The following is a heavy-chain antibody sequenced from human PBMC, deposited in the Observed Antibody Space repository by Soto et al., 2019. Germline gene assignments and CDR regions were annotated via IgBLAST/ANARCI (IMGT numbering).Heavy chain of an antibody. CDR2: INSDGSST. V-gene: IGHV3-74*01. CDR1: GFTFSSYW. J-gene: IGHJ4*02. CDR3: ARGFTYPGDFDY. D-gene: IGHD2-2*02. Sequence: EVQLVESGGGLVQPGGSLRLSCAASGFTFSSYWMHWVRQAPGKGLVWVSRINSDGSSTSYADSVKGRFTISRDNAKNTLYLQMNSLRAADTAVYYCARGFTYPGDFDYWGQGTLVTVSS.